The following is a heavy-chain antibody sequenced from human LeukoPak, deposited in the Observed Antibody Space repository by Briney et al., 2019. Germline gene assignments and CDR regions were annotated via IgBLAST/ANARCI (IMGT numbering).Heavy chain of an antibody. D-gene: IGHD6-19*01. CDR1: GGSINSPSYF. CDR3: ARHFYGGRYEPNFDY. V-gene: IGHV4-39*01. Sequence: PSETLSLTCTVSGGSINSPSYFWAWIRQPPGKGLEWIGHIYYDGITHYNPSLKRRVSMSVDTSGNQFSLKLSSVTAADTAVYFCARHFYGGRYEPNFDYWGQGTRVTVSS. CDR2: IYYDGIT. J-gene: IGHJ4*02.